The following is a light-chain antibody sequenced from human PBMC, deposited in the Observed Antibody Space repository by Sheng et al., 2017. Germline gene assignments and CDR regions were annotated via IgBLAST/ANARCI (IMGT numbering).Light chain of an antibody. CDR1: SSDVGPYNR. J-gene: IGLJ3*02. Sequence: QSALAQPPSVSGSPGQSVTISCTGTSSDVGPYNRVSWYQQPPGTAPKLMIYEVSNRPSGVPDRFSGSKSGNTASLTISGLQAEDEADYYCCSYTSTSTWVFGGGTKLTVL. CDR2: EVS. V-gene: IGLV2-18*02. CDR3: CSYTSTSTWV.